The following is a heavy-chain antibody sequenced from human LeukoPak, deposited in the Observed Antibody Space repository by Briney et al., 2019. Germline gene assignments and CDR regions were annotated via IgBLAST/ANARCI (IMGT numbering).Heavy chain of an antibody. V-gene: IGHV4-39*07. CDR2: VFYNGAT. CDR1: GGSISSSIYY. D-gene: IGHD3-3*01. Sequence: SETLSLTCIVSGGSISSSIYYWAWVRQPPGKGLEWIGTVFYNGATQYSPSLRSRVTISIDTSTNQFSLKLTSVTAADTALYYCAREMYYDFWSGHGYFDLWGRGTLVTVSS. J-gene: IGHJ2*01. CDR3: AREMYYDFWSGHGYFDL.